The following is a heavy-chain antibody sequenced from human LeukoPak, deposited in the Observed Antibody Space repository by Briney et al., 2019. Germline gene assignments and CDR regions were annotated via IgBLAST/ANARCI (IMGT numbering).Heavy chain of an antibody. CDR2: ISAYNGNT. Sequence: ASVKVSCKASGYTFTSYGISWVRQAPGQGLEWMGWISAYNGNTNYAQKLQGRVTMTTDTSTSTAYMELRSLRSDDTAVYYCGRAKAVDSTYYDFWSGYLGYWGQGTLVTVSS. V-gene: IGHV1-18*01. CDR1: GYTFTSYG. D-gene: IGHD3-3*01. CDR3: GRAKAVDSTYYDFWSGYLGY. J-gene: IGHJ4*02.